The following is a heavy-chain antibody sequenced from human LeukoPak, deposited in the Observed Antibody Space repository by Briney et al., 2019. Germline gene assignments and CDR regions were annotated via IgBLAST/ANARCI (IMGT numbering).Heavy chain of an antibody. CDR1: GGSFSGYY. CDR3: ARFFRRYCSSTSCSDV. Sequence: KPSETLSLTCAVYGGSFSGYYWSWIRQPPGKGLEWIGEINHSGSTNYNPSLKSRVTISVDTSKNQFSLKLSSVTAADRAVYYCARFFRRYCSSTSCSDVWGKGTTVTVSS. V-gene: IGHV4-34*01. J-gene: IGHJ6*04. CDR2: INHSGST. D-gene: IGHD2-2*01.